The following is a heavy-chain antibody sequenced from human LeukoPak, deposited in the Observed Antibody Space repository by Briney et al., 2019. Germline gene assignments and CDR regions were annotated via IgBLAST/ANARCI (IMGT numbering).Heavy chain of an antibody. D-gene: IGHD2-15*01. J-gene: IGHJ3*02. CDR1: GGSIVSSDYH. V-gene: IGHV4-39*01. CDR3: ARHCCSGPAKRVFDI. CDR2: ISYSGNT. Sequence: SETLSLTCTVSGGSIVSSDYHWGWVRQPPGKGLEWIGTISYSGNTDYNPSLRSRVTISVDTSNNQFSLRLGAVTAADTAVYHCARHCCSGPAKRVFDIWGQGTMVTVSS.